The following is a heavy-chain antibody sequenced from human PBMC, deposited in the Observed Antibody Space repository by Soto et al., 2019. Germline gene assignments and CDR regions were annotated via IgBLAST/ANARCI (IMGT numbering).Heavy chain of an antibody. J-gene: IGHJ6*02. V-gene: IGHV3-48*02. CDR3: ARPSPQGNGMDV. Sequence: GGSLRLSCAAYGFTFRSYSMNWVRQAPGKGLEWVSYISSGSSTIYYADSVKGRFTISRDNAKTSLYLHMNSLRDEDTAVYYCARPSPQGNGMDVWGQGTTVTVSS. CDR2: ISSGSSTI. CDR1: GFTFRSYS.